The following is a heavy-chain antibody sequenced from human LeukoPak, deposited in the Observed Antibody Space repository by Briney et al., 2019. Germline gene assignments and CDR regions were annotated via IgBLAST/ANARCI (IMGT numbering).Heavy chain of an antibody. CDR1: GFTFSIYA. J-gene: IGHJ6*02. CDR2: ISGSGGST. CDR3: AKGDYGDDYYYYGMDV. V-gene: IGHV3-23*01. D-gene: IGHD4-17*01. Sequence: PGGSLRLSCAAYGFTFSIYAMSWVRQAPGKGLEWVSAISGSGGSTYYADSVKGRFTISRDNSKNTLYLQMNSLRAEDTAVYYCAKGDYGDDYYYYGMDVWGQGTTVTVSS.